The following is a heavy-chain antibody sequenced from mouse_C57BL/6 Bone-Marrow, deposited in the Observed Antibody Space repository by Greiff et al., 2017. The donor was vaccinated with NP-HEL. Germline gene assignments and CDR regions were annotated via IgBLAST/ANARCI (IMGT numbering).Heavy chain of an antibody. D-gene: IGHD1-1*01. J-gene: IGHJ3*01. V-gene: IGHV5-17*01. CDR3: ARITTPFAY. CDR2: ISSGSSTI. CDR1: GFTFSDYG. Sequence: DVKLVESGGGLVKPGGSLKLSCAASGFTFSDYGMHWVRQAPEKGLEWVAYISSGSSTIYYADTVKGRFTISRDNAKNTLFLQMTSLRSEDTAMYYCARITTPFAYWGQGTLVTVSA.